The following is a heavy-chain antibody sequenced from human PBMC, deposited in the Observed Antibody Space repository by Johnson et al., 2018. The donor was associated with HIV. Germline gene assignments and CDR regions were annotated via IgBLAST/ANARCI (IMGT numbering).Heavy chain of an antibody. CDR1: GFTFSSYV. Sequence: VQLVESGGGLVQPGGSLRLSCAASGFTFSSYVMTWVRQAPGQGLEWVGRIKSEIDGETTDYGAPVKGRFTISRDDSRNRVYLQMNSLKTEDTAMYYCTTDGRYWIVGATRDAFDIWGQGTMVIVSS. CDR3: TTDGRYWIVGATRDAFDI. V-gene: IGHV3-15*01. J-gene: IGHJ3*02. CDR2: IKSEIDGETT. D-gene: IGHD1-26*01.